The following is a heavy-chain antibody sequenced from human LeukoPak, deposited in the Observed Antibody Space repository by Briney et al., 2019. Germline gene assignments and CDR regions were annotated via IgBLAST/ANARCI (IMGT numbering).Heavy chain of an antibody. Sequence: AGSLRLSCAASGFTFSSYGMHWVRQAPGKGLEWVAFIRSDGSSKHYADSVKGRFTISRDNSYSTLYVQMNSLRAEDTAVYYCAKGLNGYLDYWGQGTLVTVSS. J-gene: IGHJ4*02. CDR2: IRSDGSSK. D-gene: IGHD2-8*01. V-gene: IGHV3-30*02. CDR3: AKGLNGYLDY. CDR1: GFTFSSYG.